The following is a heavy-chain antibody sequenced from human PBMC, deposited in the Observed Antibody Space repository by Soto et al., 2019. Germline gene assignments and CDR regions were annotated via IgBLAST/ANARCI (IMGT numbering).Heavy chain of an antibody. J-gene: IGHJ4*02. Sequence: PGESLKISCNVSGYSFAGYWITWLLQKPGKGLEWMGRIDPSDSQTYYSPSFRGHVTISVTKSITTVFLQWSSLRASDTAMYYCARQIYDSDTGPNFQYYFDSWGQGTPVTVSS. D-gene: IGHD3-22*01. V-gene: IGHV5-10-1*01. CDR1: GYSFAGYW. CDR2: IDPSDSQT. CDR3: ARQIYDSDTGPNFQYYFDS.